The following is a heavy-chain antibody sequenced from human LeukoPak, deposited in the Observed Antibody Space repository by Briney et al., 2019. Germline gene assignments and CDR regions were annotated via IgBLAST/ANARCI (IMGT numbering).Heavy chain of an antibody. CDR2: INHSGRT. CDR1: GGSFSGYH. V-gene: IGHV4-34*01. CDR3: ASGGFSNWFDP. J-gene: IGHJ5*02. Sequence: SETLSLTCAVYGGSFSGYHWSWIRQPPGKGLEWIGEINHSGRTNYNPSLKSRVTISVDTSKNQFSLKLSSVTAADKAVYYCASGGFSNWFDPWGQGTLVTVSS.